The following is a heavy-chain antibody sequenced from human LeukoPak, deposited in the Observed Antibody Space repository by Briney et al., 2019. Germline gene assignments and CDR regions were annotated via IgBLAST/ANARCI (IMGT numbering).Heavy chain of an antibody. CDR3: ARVKVGTTNRFDY. CDR2: IKTDGSNT. D-gene: IGHD1-26*01. V-gene: IGHV3-74*01. Sequence: PGGSLRLSCEASGFTFSNYWMHWVRQAPGKGLVWVSRIKTDGSNTNYADSVKGRFTISRDNAKNSLYLLMNSLRAEDTAVYYCARVKVGTTNRFDYWGQGTLVTVSS. CDR1: GFTFSNYW. J-gene: IGHJ4*02.